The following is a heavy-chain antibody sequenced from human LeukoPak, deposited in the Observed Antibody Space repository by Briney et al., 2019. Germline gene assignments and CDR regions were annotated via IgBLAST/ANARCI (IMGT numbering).Heavy chain of an antibody. CDR1: GGSISSGSYY. CDR2: IYTSGST. V-gene: IGHV4-61*02. D-gene: IGHD3-3*01. CDR3: ARDATIFGVVNYPHDAFDI. J-gene: IGHJ3*02. Sequence: SETLSLTCTVSGGSISSGSYYWSWIRQPAGKGLEWIGRIYTSGSTNYNPSLKSRVTISVDTSKNQFSLKLSSVTAADTAVYYCARDATIFGVVNYPHDAFDIWGQGTMVTVSS.